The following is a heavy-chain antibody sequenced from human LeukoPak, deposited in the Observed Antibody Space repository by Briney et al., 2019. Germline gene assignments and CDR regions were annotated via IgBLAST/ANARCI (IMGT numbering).Heavy chain of an antibody. Sequence: GGSLGLSCAASGFTFSSYSMNWVRQAPGKGLEWVSYISSSSGTIYYADSVKGRFTISRDNAKNSLYLQMNSLRDEDTAVYYCARGELEPLDYWGQGTLVTVSS. J-gene: IGHJ4*02. CDR1: GFTFSSYS. V-gene: IGHV3-48*02. CDR2: ISSSSGTI. CDR3: ARGELEPLDY. D-gene: IGHD1-14*01.